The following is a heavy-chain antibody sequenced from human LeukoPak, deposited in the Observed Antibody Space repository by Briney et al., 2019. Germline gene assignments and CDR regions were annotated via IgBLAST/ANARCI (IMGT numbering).Heavy chain of an antibody. V-gene: IGHV3-21*01. CDR2: ISSSSRYI. CDR3: ARDPGIAAAGTGFDY. J-gene: IGHJ4*02. CDR1: GFTFSSYS. Sequence: GGSLRLSCAASGFTFSSYSMNWVRQAPGKGLEWVSSISSSSRYIYYADSVKGRFTISRDNAKNSLYLQMNSLRAEDTAVYYCARDPGIAAAGTGFDYWGQGTLVTVSS. D-gene: IGHD6-13*01.